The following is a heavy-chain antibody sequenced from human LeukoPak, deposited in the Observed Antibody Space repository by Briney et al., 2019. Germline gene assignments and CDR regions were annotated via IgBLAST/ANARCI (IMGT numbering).Heavy chain of an antibody. V-gene: IGHV3-23*01. CDR3: AKNYNSGRGVPYGMDV. CDR1: GFTFANYA. Sequence: PGGSLRLSCAASGFTFANYAMRWVRQAPGKGLQWVSAISGISGSTTIYADSVKGRFTVSRDNSKSTLYLQMNSLRVEDTVVYYCAKNYNSGRGVPYGMDVWGQGTTVTVAS. D-gene: IGHD3-10*01. J-gene: IGHJ6*02. CDR2: ISGISGSTT.